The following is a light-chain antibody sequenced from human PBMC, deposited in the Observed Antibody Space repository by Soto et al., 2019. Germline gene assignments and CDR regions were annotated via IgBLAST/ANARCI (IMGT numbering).Light chain of an antibody. CDR3: QQYNNWPPWT. Sequence: EIVMTRSPATLSVSQGERATLSCRASQSVRSNLAWYQQKPGQAPRLLIYGASTRATGIAARFSGSGSGTEFTLTISSLQSEDFAVYYCQQYNNWPPWTFGQGTKLEIK. CDR1: QSVRSN. V-gene: IGKV3-15*01. J-gene: IGKJ2*02. CDR2: GAS.